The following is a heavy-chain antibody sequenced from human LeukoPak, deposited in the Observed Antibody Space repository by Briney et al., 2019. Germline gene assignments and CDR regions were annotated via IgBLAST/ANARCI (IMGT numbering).Heavy chain of an antibody. D-gene: IGHD1-26*01. CDR2: ISDTGGIT. CDR1: GFTFSSYS. CDR3: ARISYSGSSFDY. Sequence: GGSLRLSCAASGFTFSSYSMNWVRQAPGKGLEWVSSISDTGGITYYVDSVKGRFTCSRDNSRNTLYLQMNSLRAEDTAVYYCARISYSGSSFDYWGQGTLVTVSS. J-gene: IGHJ4*02. V-gene: IGHV3-23*01.